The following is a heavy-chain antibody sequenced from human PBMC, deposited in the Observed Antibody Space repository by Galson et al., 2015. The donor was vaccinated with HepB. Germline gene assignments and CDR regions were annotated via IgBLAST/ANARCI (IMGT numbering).Heavy chain of an antibody. CDR1: GFTFSSYG. Sequence: SLRLSCAASGFTFSSYGMHWVRQAPGKGLEWVAFIRYDGSNKYYADSVKGRFTISRDNSKNTLYLQMNSLRAEDTAVYYCAKDLIIRGGLDYYGMDVWGQGTTVTVSS. J-gene: IGHJ6*02. CDR3: AKDLIIRGGLDYYGMDV. CDR2: IRYDGSNK. D-gene: IGHD3-10*01. V-gene: IGHV3-30*02.